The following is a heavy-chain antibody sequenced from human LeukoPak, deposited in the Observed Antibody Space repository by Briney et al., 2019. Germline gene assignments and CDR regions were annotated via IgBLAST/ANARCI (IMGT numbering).Heavy chain of an antibody. Sequence: GGSLGLSCAASGFTFSSYSMNWVRQAPGKGLEWVSSISSSSSYIYYADSVKGRFTISRDNAKNSLYLQMNSLRAEDTAVYYCASQIVATTLDYWGQGALVTVSS. J-gene: IGHJ4*02. V-gene: IGHV3-21*01. CDR3: ASQIVATTLDY. D-gene: IGHD5-12*01. CDR2: ISSSSSYI. CDR1: GFTFSSYS.